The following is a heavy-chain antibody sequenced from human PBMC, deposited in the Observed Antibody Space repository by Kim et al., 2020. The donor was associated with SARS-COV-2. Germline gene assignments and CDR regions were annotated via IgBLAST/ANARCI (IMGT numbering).Heavy chain of an antibody. CDR2: VK. Sequence: VKYYVDSVKGRFTISRDNSKRSLYLEMNSLGADDTAMYYCTGGGYSGYWGQGTLVTVSS. D-gene: IGHD1-26*01. J-gene: IGHJ4*02. CDR3: TGGGYSGY. V-gene: IGHV3-7*01.